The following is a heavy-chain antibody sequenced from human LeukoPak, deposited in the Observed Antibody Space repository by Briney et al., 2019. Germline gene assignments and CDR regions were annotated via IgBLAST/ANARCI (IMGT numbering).Heavy chain of an antibody. CDR3: ASLTSTWYQDWHFDL. D-gene: IGHD6-13*01. Sequence: SQTLSLTCTVSGDSISSGDYYWSWIRQPAGKGLEWIGRISSSGSTNYNPSLKSRVTISVDTSKNQFSLKLSSVTAADTAVYYCASLTSTWYQDWHFDLWGRGTLVTVSS. J-gene: IGHJ2*01. CDR1: GDSISSGDYY. V-gene: IGHV4-61*02. CDR2: ISSSGST.